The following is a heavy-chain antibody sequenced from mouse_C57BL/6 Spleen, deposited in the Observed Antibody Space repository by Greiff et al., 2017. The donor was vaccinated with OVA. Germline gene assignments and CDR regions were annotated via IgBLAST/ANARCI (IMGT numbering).Heavy chain of an antibody. CDR1: GFTFSSYA. V-gene: IGHV5-4*03. J-gene: IGHJ2*01. D-gene: IGHD2-4*01. Sequence: EVKLLESGGGLVKPGGSLKLSCAASGFTFSSYAMSWVRQTPEKRLEWVATISAGGSYTYYPDNVKGRFTISRDNAKNNLYLQMSHLKYEDTAMYDSARVDYDYFDYWGQGTTLTVSS. CDR3: ARVDYDYFDY. CDR2: ISAGGSYT.